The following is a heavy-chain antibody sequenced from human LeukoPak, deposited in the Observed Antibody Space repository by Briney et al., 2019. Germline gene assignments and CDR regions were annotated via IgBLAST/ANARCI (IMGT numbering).Heavy chain of an antibody. CDR2: FDPEDGET. V-gene: IGHV1-24*01. CDR3: ARDKRYFDWLSFDY. J-gene: IGHJ4*02. CDR1: GYTLTELS. D-gene: IGHD3-9*01. Sequence: ASVKVSCKVSGYTLTELSMHWVRQAPGKGLEWMGGFDPEDGETIYAQKFQGRVTMTEDTSTDTAYMELSSLRSEDTAVYYCARDKRYFDWLSFDYWGQGTLVTVSS.